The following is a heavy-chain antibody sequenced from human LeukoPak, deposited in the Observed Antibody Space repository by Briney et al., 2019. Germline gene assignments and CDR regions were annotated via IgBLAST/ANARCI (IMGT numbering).Heavy chain of an antibody. CDR1: GFTFSGYW. CDR3: ARGKKIVATGSLWFDP. D-gene: IGHD3-9*01. V-gene: IGHV3-7*01. Sequence: GGSLRLSCAVSGFTFSGYWMSWVRQAPGKGLEWVATIKHDGSEKYYVDSVKGRFTISRDNAKNSLYLQLNSLRAEDTAVYYCARGKKIVATGSLWFDPWGQGALVTVSS. J-gene: IGHJ5*02. CDR2: IKHDGSEK.